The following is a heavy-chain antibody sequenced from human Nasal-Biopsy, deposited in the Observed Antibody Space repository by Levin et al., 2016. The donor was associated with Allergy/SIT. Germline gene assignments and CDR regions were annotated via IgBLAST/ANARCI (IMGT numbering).Heavy chain of an antibody. CDR1: GFTFRNFA. CDR2: ITYDGTNQ. J-gene: IGHJ5*02. CDR3: AKESGDTYASDH. V-gene: IGHV3-30*18. D-gene: IGHD2-2*01. Sequence: GSLRLSCAASGFTFRNFAMHWFRQAPGKGLEWVAFITYDGTNQNYGDSVKGRFTISRDDSKNTLYLQMNSLRVDDTALYYCAKESGDTYASDHWGQGTQVTVSS.